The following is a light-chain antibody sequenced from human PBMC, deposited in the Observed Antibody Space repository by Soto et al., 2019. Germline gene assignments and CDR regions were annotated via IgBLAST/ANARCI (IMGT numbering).Light chain of an antibody. CDR3: QQTYSTPLI. CDR1: QSITY. V-gene: IGKV1-39*01. Sequence: DIQMAQSPSSLSASVGDRVTITCRASQSITYLNWYQQKPGKAPKLLIYAASSLQSGVPSRFSGSGSGTHFTLTISSLQPEDFASYYCQQTYSTPLIFGGGTKGAIK. J-gene: IGKJ4*01. CDR2: AAS.